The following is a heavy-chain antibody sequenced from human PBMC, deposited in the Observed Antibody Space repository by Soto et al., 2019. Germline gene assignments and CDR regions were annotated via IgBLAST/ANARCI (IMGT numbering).Heavy chain of an antibody. Sequence: PSETLSLTCAPSGGSISTSSYYWAWIRQPPGKGLEWIGSIYYSGSTYYTSSLKSRVTISVDTSKNQLSLKLSSVTAADTAVYYCAAPGYNSHRALDYWGQGTLVTVSS. CDR3: AAPGYNSHRALDY. J-gene: IGHJ4*02. CDR2: IYYSGST. CDR1: GGSISTSSYY. D-gene: IGHD6-19*01. V-gene: IGHV4-39*01.